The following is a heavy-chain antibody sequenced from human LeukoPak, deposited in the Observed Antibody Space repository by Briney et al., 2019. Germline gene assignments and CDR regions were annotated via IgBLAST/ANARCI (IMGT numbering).Heavy chain of an antibody. CDR2: ISSRSATI. V-gene: IGHV3-48*01. J-gene: IGHJ4*02. CDR1: GFTFSSYS. CDR3: ARDPLSSSSFDL. D-gene: IGHD6-13*01. Sequence: GGSLRLSCAASGFTFSSYSMNWVRQAPGKGLEWVSYISSRSATIYYADSVKGRFAISRDNAKNSLYLQMNSLRAEDTAAYYCARDPLSSSSFDLWGQGTLVTVSS.